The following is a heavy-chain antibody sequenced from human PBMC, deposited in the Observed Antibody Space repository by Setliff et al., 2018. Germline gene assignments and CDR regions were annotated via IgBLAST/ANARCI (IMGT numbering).Heavy chain of an antibody. CDR3: ARIDYGGNSVYFDY. D-gene: IGHD4-17*01. V-gene: IGHV1-18*01. Sequence: ASVKVSCKASGYTFFAYGINWVRQAPGQGLEWMGWISPYNSNTLYAQKFQGRVTTTTDTSTNTAYMELRSLRSDDTAMYYCARIDYGGNSVYFDYWGQGTLVTV. CDR1: GYTFFAYG. J-gene: IGHJ4*02. CDR2: ISPYNSNT.